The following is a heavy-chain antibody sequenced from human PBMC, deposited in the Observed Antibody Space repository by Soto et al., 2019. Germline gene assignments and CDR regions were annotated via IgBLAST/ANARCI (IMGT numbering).Heavy chain of an antibody. J-gene: IGHJ5*02. CDR1: GFTFSSYG. CDR3: AKGNFWSGFAYNWFDP. D-gene: IGHD3-3*01. V-gene: IGHV3-30*18. Sequence: GGSLRLSCAASGFTFSSYGMHWVRQAPGKGLEWVAVISYDGSNKYYADSVKGRFTISRDNSKNTLYLQMNSLRAEDTAVYYCAKGNFWSGFAYNWFDPWGQGTLVTVSS. CDR2: ISYDGSNK.